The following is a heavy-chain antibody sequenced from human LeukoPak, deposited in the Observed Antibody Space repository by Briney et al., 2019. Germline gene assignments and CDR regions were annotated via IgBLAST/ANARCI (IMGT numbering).Heavy chain of an antibody. V-gene: IGHV4-61*01. CDR2: IYYSGST. D-gene: IGHD3-9*01. CDR3: ARAGGYDILDGMDV. J-gene: IGHJ6*04. Sequence: SKTLSLTCTVSGGSVSSGSYYWSWIRQPPGKGLEWIGYIYYSGSTNYNPSLKSRVTISVDTSKNQFSLKLSSVTAADTAVYYCARAGGYDILDGMDVWGKGTTVTVSS. CDR1: GGSVSSGSYY.